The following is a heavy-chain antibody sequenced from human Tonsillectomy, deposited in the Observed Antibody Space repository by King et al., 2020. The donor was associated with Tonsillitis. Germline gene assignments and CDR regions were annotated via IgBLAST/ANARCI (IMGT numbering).Heavy chain of an antibody. Sequence: DVQLVESGGGLVQPGGSLRLSCSASEFSFSDYPIHWVRQAPGKGLEYVSAISNNGGSTFYADSVKGRFSLSRDNSKNTLYLQMSSLRAEDTAVYYCVKEEAHIVVIATASVYYYYMDVWGKGTTVTVSS. CDR2: ISNNGGST. CDR1: EFSFSDYP. D-gene: IGHD2-2*01. V-gene: IGHV3-64D*06. CDR3: VKEEAHIVVIATASVYYYYMDV. J-gene: IGHJ6*03.